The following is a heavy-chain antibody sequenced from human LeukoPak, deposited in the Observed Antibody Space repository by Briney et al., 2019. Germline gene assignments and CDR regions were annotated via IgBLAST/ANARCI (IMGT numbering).Heavy chain of an antibody. CDR2: INPSGAST. J-gene: IGHJ6*02. Sequence: ASVKVSCKASGYTFTGYYMHWVRQAPGQGLEWMGIINPSGASTSYAQKFQGRVTMTRDTSTSTVYMELSSLRSEDTAVYYCARGRLQLWSFPLPYNHYAIDVWGQGTTVTVSS. D-gene: IGHD5-18*01. CDR1: GYTFTGYY. V-gene: IGHV1-46*01. CDR3: ARGRLQLWSFPLPYNHYAIDV.